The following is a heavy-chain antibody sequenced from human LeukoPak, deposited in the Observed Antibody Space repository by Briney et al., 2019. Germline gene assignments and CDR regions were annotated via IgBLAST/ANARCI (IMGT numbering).Heavy chain of an antibody. CDR2: INHGEST. J-gene: IGHJ6*02. V-gene: IGHV4-34*01. CDR3: ARGRTYYYDTSGYYPSIYYGMDV. CDR1: GGSFSGYH. Sequence: PSETLSLTCAVSGGSFSGYHWYWTRQPPGKGLEWIGEINHGESTNYNQSLKSRATLSVDTSKNQFSLKLTSVTAADTAVYYCARGRTYYYDTSGYYPSIYYGMDVWGQGTTVIVSS. D-gene: IGHD3-22*01.